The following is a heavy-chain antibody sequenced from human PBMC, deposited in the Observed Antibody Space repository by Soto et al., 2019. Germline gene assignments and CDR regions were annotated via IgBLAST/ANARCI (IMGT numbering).Heavy chain of an antibody. CDR1: GCSVNIDDYY. CDR3: AREYSKSQEAFES. CDR2: IYSSGRT. V-gene: IGHV4-61*08. D-gene: IGHD1-26*01. J-gene: IGHJ4*02. Sequence: SATXSLTCTVSGCSVNIDDYYWSWIRQPPGKVLEWIGYIYSSGRTNYNPSLMSRVTISLDTSRNQFSLKLSSVTAADPAVFFCAREYSKSQEAFESWGQGTLVTVS.